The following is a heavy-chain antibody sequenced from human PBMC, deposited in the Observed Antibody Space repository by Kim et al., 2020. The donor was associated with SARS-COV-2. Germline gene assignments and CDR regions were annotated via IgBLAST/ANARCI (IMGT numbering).Heavy chain of an antibody. Sequence: SETLSLMCSVSGGSISRTNHYWDWIRQAPGQGLDWIGGISYSGRAYYNLSLKSRITMSVETSKNQFFLRLGSVTAADTAVYFCTRNSCFQYLYWYTLVAFDMWGQGTMVTVSS. J-gene: IGHJ3*02. CDR1: GGSISRTNHY. V-gene: IGHV4-39*01. CDR2: ISYSGRA. D-gene: IGHD3-9*01. CDR3: TRNSCFQYLYWYTLVAFDM.